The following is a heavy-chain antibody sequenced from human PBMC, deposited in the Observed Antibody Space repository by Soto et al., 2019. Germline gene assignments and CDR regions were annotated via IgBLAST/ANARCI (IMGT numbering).Heavy chain of an antibody. D-gene: IGHD2-15*01. CDR3: ARERRLGPRGSYYYGMDV. V-gene: IGHV1-69*06. Sequence: GASVKVSCKASGGTFSSYAISWVRQAPGQGLEWMGGIIPIFGTANYAQKFQGRVTITADKSTSTAYMELSSLRSEDTAVYYCARERRLGPRGSYYYGMDVWGQGTTVTVSS. J-gene: IGHJ6*02. CDR1: GGTFSSYA. CDR2: IIPIFGTA.